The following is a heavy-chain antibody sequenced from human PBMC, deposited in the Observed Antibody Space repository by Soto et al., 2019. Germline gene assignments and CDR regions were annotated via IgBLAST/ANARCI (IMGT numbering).Heavy chain of an antibody. J-gene: IGHJ4*02. CDR2: ISYTVDA. Sequence: HVQLQESGPGLVKPSEPLSLTCSVSAGSISRYYWGWVRQSPGEGLEWIAHISYTVDASYKPSLTSRVTISLDTSKNQIALSLMSVTAADTAVYYCVGSLMSRAMESFDYWGQGTLVTVTS. CDR1: AGSISRYY. CDR3: VGSLMSRAMESFDY. V-gene: IGHV4-59*01. D-gene: IGHD5-18*01.